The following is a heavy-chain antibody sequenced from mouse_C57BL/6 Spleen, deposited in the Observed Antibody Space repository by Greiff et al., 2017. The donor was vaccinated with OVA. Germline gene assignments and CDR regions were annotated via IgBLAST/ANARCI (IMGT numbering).Heavy chain of an antibody. D-gene: IGHD2-1*01. V-gene: IGHV1-55*01. CDR2: IYPGSGST. CDR3: ARSDGNSRDWFAY. CDR1: GYTFTSYW. J-gene: IGHJ3*01. Sequence: QVQLQQPGAELVKPGASVKMSCKASGYTFTSYWITWVKQRPGQGLEWIGDIYPGSGSTNYNEKFKSKATLTVDTSSSTAYMQLSSLTSEDSAVYYCARSDGNSRDWFAYWGQGTLVTVSA.